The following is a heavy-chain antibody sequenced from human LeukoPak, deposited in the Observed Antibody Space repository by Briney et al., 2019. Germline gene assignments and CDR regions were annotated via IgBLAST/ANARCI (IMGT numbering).Heavy chain of an antibody. CDR1: GGPINSGDYY. D-gene: IGHD2-21*01. CDR2: IYYSGSS. CDR3: ARSPHISIAERGWFDP. V-gene: IGHV4-39*07. J-gene: IGHJ5*02. Sequence: SETLSLTCTVSGGPINSGDYYWVWIRQPPGKGLEWIGIIYYSGSSSYNLSLRSRVTMTVHTSKRQFSLQLTSVTAAQMSFCFCARSPHISIAERGWFDPWGQGTLVTVSS.